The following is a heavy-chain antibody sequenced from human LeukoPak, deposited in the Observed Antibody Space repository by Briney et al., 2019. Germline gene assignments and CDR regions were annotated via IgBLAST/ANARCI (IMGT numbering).Heavy chain of an antibody. CDR2: IKQDGSEK. V-gene: IGHV3-7*01. D-gene: IGHD3-22*01. CDR3: ARVGATYYYDRTTDY. CDR1: GFTFSSDL. Sequence: GGSLRLSCAASGFTFSSDLMNWVRQAPGKGLEWVANIKQDGSEKYYVDSVKGRFTISRDNAKNSLYLQMNSLRAEDTAVYYCARVGATYYYDRTTDYWGQGTPVTVSS. J-gene: IGHJ4*02.